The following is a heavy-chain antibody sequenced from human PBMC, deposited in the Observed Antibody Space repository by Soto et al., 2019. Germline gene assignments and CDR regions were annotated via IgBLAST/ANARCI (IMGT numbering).Heavy chain of an antibody. V-gene: IGHV3-23*01. J-gene: IGHJ4*02. Sequence: EVQVLESGGGLVQPGGSLRLSCAASGFTFSSYAMSWVRQAPGQGLEWVSAISGSGSNPYYADSVKGRFTISRDNSKNTLYLQMNSLRAEDTALDYGAKTASMTIRDGFDHWGQGTLVTVSS. CDR2: ISGSGSNP. CDR3: AKTASMTIRDGFDH. D-gene: IGHD4-17*01. CDR1: GFTFSSYA.